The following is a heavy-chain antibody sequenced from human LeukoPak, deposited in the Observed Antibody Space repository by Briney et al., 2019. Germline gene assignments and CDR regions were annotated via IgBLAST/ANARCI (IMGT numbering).Heavy chain of an antibody. D-gene: IGHD1-26*01. CDR1: GFTFSSYW. CDR2: INSDGNSL. J-gene: IGHJ4*02. V-gene: IGHV3-74*01. Sequence: GGSLRLSCAASGFTFSSYWVQWVRQAPGKGLVWISRINSDGNSLSYADSVKGRFTISRDNAKNTAYLQMNSLRAEDTAVYYCARSRYTGSHFDYWGQGTLVTVSS. CDR3: ARSRYTGSHFDY.